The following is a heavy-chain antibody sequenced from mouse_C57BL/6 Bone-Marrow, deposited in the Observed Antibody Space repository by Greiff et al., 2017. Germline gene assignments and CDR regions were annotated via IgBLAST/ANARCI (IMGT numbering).Heavy chain of an antibody. D-gene: IGHD1-2*01. V-gene: IGHV1-81*01. J-gene: IGHJ4*01. CDR3: APLRRGYAMDY. CDR2: IYPRSGNT. Sequence: QVQLQQSGAELARPGASVKLSCNASGYTFTSYGISWVKQRTGQGLEWIGEIYPRSGNTYYNEKFKGKATLTADKSSSTAYMELRSLTSEDSAVYFCAPLRRGYAMDYWGQGTSVTVSS. CDR1: GYTFTSYG.